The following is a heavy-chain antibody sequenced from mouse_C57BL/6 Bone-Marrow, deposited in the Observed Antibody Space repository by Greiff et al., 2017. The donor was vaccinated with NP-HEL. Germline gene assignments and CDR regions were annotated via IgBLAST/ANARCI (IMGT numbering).Heavy chain of an antibody. Sequence: DVKLVESGGGLVQPKGSLKLSCAASGFSFNTYAMNWVRQAPGKGLEWVARIRSKSNNYATYYADSVKDRFTISRDDSESMLYLQMNNLKTEDTAMYYCVRPHYYYAYFDYWGKGTTLTVSS. D-gene: IGHD1-1*01. J-gene: IGHJ2*01. CDR2: IRSKSNNYAT. V-gene: IGHV10-1*01. CDR1: GFSFNTYA. CDR3: VRPHYYYAYFDY.